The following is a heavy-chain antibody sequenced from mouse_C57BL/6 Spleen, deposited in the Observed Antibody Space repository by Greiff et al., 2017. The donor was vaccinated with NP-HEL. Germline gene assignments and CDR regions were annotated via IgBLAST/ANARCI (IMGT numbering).Heavy chain of an antibody. Sequence: QVQLKQSGAELAKPGASVKLSCKASGYTFTSYWMHWVKQRPGQGLEWIGYINPSSGYTKYNQKFKDKATLTADKSSSTAYMQLSSLTYEDSAVYYCARSYDGYYVGFDYWGQGTTLTVSS. D-gene: IGHD2-3*01. CDR3: ARSYDGYYVGFDY. CDR1: GYTFTSYW. CDR2: INPSSGYT. V-gene: IGHV1-7*01. J-gene: IGHJ2*01.